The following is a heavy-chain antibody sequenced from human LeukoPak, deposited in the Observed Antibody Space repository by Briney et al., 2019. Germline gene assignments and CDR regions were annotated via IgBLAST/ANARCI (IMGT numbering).Heavy chain of an antibody. J-gene: IGHJ5*01. Sequence: PGGSLRLSCEASGFTFSSYWMHWVRQTPGKGLMWVARIKSDGSTIYADSVQGRFTISRDNAKNMLYLQMNSLRDDDTAIYYCTRAITYFYGSVTYDWFDSWGQGTRVTVSS. D-gene: IGHD3-10*01. CDR2: IKSDGST. CDR1: GFTFSSYW. V-gene: IGHV3-74*01. CDR3: TRAITYFYGSVTYDWFDS.